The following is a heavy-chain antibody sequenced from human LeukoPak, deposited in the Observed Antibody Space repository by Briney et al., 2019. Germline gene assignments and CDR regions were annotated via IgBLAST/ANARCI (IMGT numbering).Heavy chain of an antibody. V-gene: IGHV4-39*01. CDR1: GGSITTSSYY. CDR3: ARGGSWFDP. D-gene: IGHD3-16*01. J-gene: IGHJ5*02. CDR2: IFYSGST. Sequence: SETLSLTCTVSGGSITTSSYYWGWIRQPPGKGLEWIGSIFYSGSTYYNPSLKSRVTISVDTSKNQFSLKLSSVTAADTAVYYCARGGSWFDPWGQGTLVTVSS.